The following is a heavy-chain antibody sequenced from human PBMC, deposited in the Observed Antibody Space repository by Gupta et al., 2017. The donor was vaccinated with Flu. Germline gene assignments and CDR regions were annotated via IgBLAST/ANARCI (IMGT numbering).Heavy chain of an antibody. CDR1: FSTYA. D-gene: IGHD6-19*01. CDR2: INNIGGGT. V-gene: IGHV3-23*01. CDR3: AKDLYTVPGALDS. Sequence: FSTYAMNWVRQAPGKGLEWVSGINNIGGGTYYTDSVQGRFTVSRDNSDNTVHLQMDSLRAEDTAVYYCAKDLYTVPGALDSWGQGTLVTVSS. J-gene: IGHJ4*02.